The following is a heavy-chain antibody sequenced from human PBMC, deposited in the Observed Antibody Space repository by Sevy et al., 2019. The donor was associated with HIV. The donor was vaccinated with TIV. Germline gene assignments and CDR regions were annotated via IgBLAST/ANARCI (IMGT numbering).Heavy chain of an antibody. CDR1: GFTFSSYA. J-gene: IGHJ4*02. D-gene: IGHD6-19*01. CDR2: ISYDGNNK. Sequence: WGSLRLSCAASGFTFSSYAFHWVRQAPGKGLKWVAVISYDGNNKYYADSVTGRFTISRDNSKGKLYLQMNSLRAEDTAVYYCAGDGLYSSGRGYFDSWGQGTLVTVYS. V-gene: IGHV3-30-3*01. CDR3: AGDGLYSSGRGYFDS.